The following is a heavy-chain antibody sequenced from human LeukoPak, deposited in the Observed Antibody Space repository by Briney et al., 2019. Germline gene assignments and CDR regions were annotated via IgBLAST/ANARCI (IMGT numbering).Heavy chain of an antibody. CDR2: IWYDGSNK. Sequence: GGSLRLSCAASGFTFSSYGMHWVRQAPGKGLEWVAVIWYDGSNKYYADSVKGRFTISRDNSKNTLYLQMNSLRAEDTAVYYCAKLFPGRFYGYWGQGTLVTVSS. D-gene: IGHD3-3*01. CDR1: GFTFSSYG. J-gene: IGHJ4*02. V-gene: IGHV3-33*06. CDR3: AKLFPGRFYGY.